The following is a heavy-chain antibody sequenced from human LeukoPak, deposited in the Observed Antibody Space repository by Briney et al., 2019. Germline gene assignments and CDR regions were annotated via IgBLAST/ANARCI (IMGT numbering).Heavy chain of an antibody. V-gene: IGHV3-23*01. CDR2: ISPSGDRT. CDR3: AIMHGYYDGSGFWVQ. J-gene: IGHJ4*02. CDR1: GFTFSSYA. Sequence: GGSLRLSCAASGFTFSSYAMSWVRQAPGKGLKWVSFISPSGDRTSNADSVEGRFTISRDNTRNTLYLQMNSLRDEDTGVYYCAIMHGYYDGSGFWVQWGQGTLVAVPS. D-gene: IGHD3-22*01.